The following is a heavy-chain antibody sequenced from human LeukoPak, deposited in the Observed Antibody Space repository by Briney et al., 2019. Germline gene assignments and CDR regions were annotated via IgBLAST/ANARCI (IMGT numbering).Heavy chain of an antibody. V-gene: IGHV4-59*01. CDR3: ARGPPGDYNYGMDV. D-gene: IGHD4-17*01. CDR1: GGSISGYY. J-gene: IGHJ6*02. CDR2: IYYSGST. Sequence: SETLSLTCTVSGGSISGYYWSWIRQPPGKGLEWIGYIYYSGSTNYNPSLKSRVTISVDTSKNQFSLKLSSVTAADTAVYYCARGPPGDYNYGMDVWGQGTTVTVSS.